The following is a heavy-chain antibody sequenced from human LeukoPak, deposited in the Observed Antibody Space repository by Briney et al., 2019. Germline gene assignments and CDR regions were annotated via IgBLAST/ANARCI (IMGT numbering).Heavy chain of an antibody. J-gene: IGHJ6*03. CDR1: GFTFSGSA. D-gene: IGHD5-24*01. Sequence: GGSLRLSCAASGFTFSGSAMHWVRQASGKGLEWVGRIRSKANSYATAYAASVKGRFTISRDDSKNTAYLQMNSLKTEDTAVYCCARDSEGRDGYNSYYYYYYMDVWGKGTTVTVSS. V-gene: IGHV3-73*01. CDR2: IRSKANSYAT. CDR3: ARDSEGRDGYNSYYYYYYMDV.